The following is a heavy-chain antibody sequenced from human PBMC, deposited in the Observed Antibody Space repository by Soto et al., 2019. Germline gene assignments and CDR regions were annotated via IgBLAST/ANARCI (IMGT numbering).Heavy chain of an antibody. J-gene: IGHJ2*01. CDR3: VRPKQPYFGRDPYYVLGYWYFDL. V-gene: IGHV5-51*01. Sequence: PGESLKISCKGSGYKFTNYWIGWVRQKPGKGLEWMGTIFPGDSDTRYSPSFQGQVTISADRSTSTAYLQWSSLKASDTAMYYCVRPKQPYFGRDPYYVLGYWYFDLWGRGTLVTVSS. D-gene: IGHD2-21*02. CDR2: IFPGDSDT. CDR1: GYKFTNYW.